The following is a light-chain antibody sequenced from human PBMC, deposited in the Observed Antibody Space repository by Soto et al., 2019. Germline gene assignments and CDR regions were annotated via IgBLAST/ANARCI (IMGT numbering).Light chain of an antibody. CDR3: QQYGSSPSIT. CDR2: LAS. J-gene: IGKJ5*01. V-gene: IGKV3-20*01. CDR1: RSVSRSY. Sequence: EMVLTLSRCMLPVSPGERATLFCWASRSVSRSYFARYQQTPGQAPRLLIYLASNRAAGVPARFSGSGSETDFTLTISDVEPEDFAVYYCQQYGSSPSITFGQGTRLEI.